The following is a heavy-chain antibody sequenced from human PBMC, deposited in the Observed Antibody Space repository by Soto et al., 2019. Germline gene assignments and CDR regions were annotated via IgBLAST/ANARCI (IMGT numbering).Heavy chain of an antibody. Sequence: GGALRLSCVDSGFACSNCTMSWVRQAPGKGLEWVSTIKNSGATTYYADPVKGRLTTSRDDSKNTLYLKMNSIRAEDTATYYSTNVVPADGGADYWGQGTPVPVSP. CDR1: GFACSNCT. J-gene: IGHJ4*02. D-gene: IGHD3-10*02. CDR2: IKNSGATT. V-gene: IGHV3-23*05. CDR3: TNVVPADGGADY.